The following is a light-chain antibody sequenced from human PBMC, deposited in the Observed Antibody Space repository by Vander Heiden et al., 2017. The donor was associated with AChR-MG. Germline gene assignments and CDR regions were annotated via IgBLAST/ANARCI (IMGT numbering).Light chain of an antibody. CDR3: CSYAGSSTFYV. V-gene: IGLV2-23*02. J-gene: IGLJ1*01. Sequence: QSALTQPAPVSGSPGQSITISCTGTSSDVGSYNLVSWYQQHPGKAPKLMIYEVSKRPSGVSNRFSGSKSGNTASLTISGLQAEDEADYYCCSYAGSSTFYVFGTGTKVT. CDR2: EVS. CDR1: SSDVGSYNL.